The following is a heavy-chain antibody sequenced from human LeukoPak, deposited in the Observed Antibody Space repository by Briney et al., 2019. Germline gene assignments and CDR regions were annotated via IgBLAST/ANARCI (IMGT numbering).Heavy chain of an antibody. Sequence: SETLSLTCTVSGGSISSYYWSWIRQPPGKGLEWIGYIYYSGSTNYNPSLKSRVTISVDTSKNQFSLKLSSVTAADTAVYYCASGLLLWFGELSQFWFDPWGQGTLVTVSS. CDR1: GGSISSYY. CDR3: ASGLLLWFGELSQFWFDP. D-gene: IGHD3-10*01. V-gene: IGHV4-59*01. CDR2: IYYSGST. J-gene: IGHJ5*02.